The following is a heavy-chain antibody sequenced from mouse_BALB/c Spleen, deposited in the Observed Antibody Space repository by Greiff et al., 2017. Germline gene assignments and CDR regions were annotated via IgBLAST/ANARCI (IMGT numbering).Heavy chain of an antibody. CDR1: GYTFTDYA. CDR2: ISTYYGDA. CDR3: AREGDYDASRFAY. D-gene: IGHD2-4*01. V-gene: IGHV1S137*01. Sequence: QVHVKQSGAELVRPGVSVKISCKGSGYTFTDYAMHWVKQSHAKSLEWIGVISTYYGDASYNQKFKGKATMTVDKSSSTAYMELARLTSEDSAIYYCAREGDYDASRFAYWGQGTLVTVSA. J-gene: IGHJ3*01.